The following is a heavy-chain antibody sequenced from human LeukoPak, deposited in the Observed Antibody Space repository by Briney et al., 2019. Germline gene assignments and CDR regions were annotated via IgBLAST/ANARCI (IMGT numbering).Heavy chain of an antibody. Sequence: SETLSLTCTVSGGSISSSTYYWGWIRQPPGKGLEWIGIISYSGSTHYNPSLKSRVTISVDTSKNQFSLKLSSVTAADTAVYYCARRPIVGATLFDYWGQGTLVTVSS. V-gene: IGHV4-39*01. CDR2: ISYSGST. CDR1: GGSISSSTYY. J-gene: IGHJ4*02. D-gene: IGHD1-26*01. CDR3: ARRPIVGATLFDY.